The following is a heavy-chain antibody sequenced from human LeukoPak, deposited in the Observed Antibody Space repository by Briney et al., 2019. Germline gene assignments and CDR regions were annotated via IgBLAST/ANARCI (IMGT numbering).Heavy chain of an antibody. D-gene: IGHD2-15*01. CDR3: ARDQRSCSGGSCYPGWFAP. CDR1: GYTFTGYY. CDR2: INPSGGT. J-gene: IGHJ5*02. Sequence: ASVKVSCKASGYTFTGYYLHRVRQAPGQGLEWMGWINPSGGTNYAQKFQGRVTMTRDTSISTAYMELSRLRSDDTAVYYCARDQRSCSGGSCYPGWFAPWGQGTLVTVSS. V-gene: IGHV1-2*02.